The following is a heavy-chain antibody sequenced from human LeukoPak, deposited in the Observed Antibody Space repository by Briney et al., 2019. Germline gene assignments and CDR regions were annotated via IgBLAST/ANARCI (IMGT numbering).Heavy chain of an antibody. CDR1: GGSISSSNYY. CDR2: IYHSGST. J-gene: IGHJ6*03. V-gene: IGHV4-39*07. Sequence: PSETLSLTCTVSGGSISSSNYYWGWIRQPPGKGLEWIGNIYHSGSTYYNPSLKSRVSISIDTSKNQFSLKLSSVTAADTAVYYCAREDSGSYYNYYYFYMDVWGKGTTVTISS. D-gene: IGHD3-10*01. CDR3: AREDSGSYYNYYYFYMDV.